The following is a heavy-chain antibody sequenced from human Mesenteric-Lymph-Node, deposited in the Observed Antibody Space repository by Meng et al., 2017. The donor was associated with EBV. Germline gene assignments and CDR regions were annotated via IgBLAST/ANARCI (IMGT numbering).Heavy chain of an antibody. J-gene: IGHJ4*02. D-gene: IGHD6-13*01. Sequence: LQESGPVLVKPSETLSLTCTVSGGSISSSSYHWGWLRQPPGKGLEWIGSIYYSGSTYYNPSLKSRVTISVDTSKNQFSLKLSSVTAADTAVYYCARPDSSSWIHFDYWGQGTLVTVSS. V-gene: IGHV4-39*01. CDR1: GGSISSSSYH. CDR3: ARPDSSSWIHFDY. CDR2: IYYSGST.